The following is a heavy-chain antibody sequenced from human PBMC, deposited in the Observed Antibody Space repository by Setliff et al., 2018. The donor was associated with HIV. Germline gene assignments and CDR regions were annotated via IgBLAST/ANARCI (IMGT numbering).Heavy chain of an antibody. CDR2: IHTSGST. V-gene: IGHV4-4*07. J-gene: IGHJ3*01. CDR3: ARDRTEVVGDGPHDVFDV. CDR1: GDSIGYYY. D-gene: IGHD3-10*01. Sequence: SETLSLTCTVSGDSIGYYYWSWIRQPAGRGLEWMGRIHTSGSTNYNPSLTSRVTLSVDTSKNQFFLKLTSLSAADTAVYYCARDRTEVVGDGPHDVFDVWGRGTTVTVSS.